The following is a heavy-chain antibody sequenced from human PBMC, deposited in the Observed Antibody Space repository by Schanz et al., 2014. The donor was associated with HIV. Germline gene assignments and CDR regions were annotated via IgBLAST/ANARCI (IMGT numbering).Heavy chain of an antibody. CDR2: INPNSGHT. Sequence: QVQLMQSGAEVKEPGASVKVSCKASGYTFSGHYLHWVRQAPGQGLEWMGWINPNSGHTGYAQKFQGRVDMTRTTSISTAYMELSSLRSDDTAVYYCARDRSAAVTASDYWGQGTLVTVSS. CDR3: ARDRSAAVTASDY. J-gene: IGHJ4*02. V-gene: IGHV1-8*02. D-gene: IGHD6-13*01. CDR1: GYTFSGHY.